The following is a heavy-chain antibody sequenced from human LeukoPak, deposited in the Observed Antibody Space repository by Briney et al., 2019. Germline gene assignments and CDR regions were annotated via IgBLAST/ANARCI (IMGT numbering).Heavy chain of an antibody. D-gene: IGHD5-18*01. CDR2: IEYRGGT. Sequence: SETLSLTCTVSGGSISNYHWGWFRQPPGTGLEWIGYIEYRGGTTYNSSLKSRVTISVDTSKNQFSLKLSSVTAADTAVYYCARGHRYSYTHWGQGTLVTVSS. V-gene: IGHV4-59*08. J-gene: IGHJ4*02. CDR3: ARGHRYSYTH. CDR1: GGSISNYH.